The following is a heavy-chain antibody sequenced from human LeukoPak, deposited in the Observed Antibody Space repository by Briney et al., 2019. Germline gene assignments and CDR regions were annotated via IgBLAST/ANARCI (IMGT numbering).Heavy chain of an antibody. V-gene: IGHV4-59*01. J-gene: IGHJ4*02. CDR1: GGSISSYY. Sequence: SETLSLTCTVSGGSISSYYWSWIRQPPGKGLEWIGYIYYSGSTNYNPSLKSRVTISVDTSKNQFSLKLSSVTAADTAVYYCARTLLHDYGDYYFDHWGQGTLVTVSS. CDR3: ARTLLHDYGDYYFDH. D-gene: IGHD4-17*01. CDR2: IYYSGST.